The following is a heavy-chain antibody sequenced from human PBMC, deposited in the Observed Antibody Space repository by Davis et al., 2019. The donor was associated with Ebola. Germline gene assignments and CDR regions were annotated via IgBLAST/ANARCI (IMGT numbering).Heavy chain of an antibody. Sequence: SETLSLTCAVSGGSISSSSYSWGWIRQPPGKGLEWIGSIYNSGSTYFNPSLKSRVTISVDTSKNHFSLKLRSVTAADTAVYYCARGARRGRLDIWGQGTMVTVSS. CDR1: GGSISSSSYS. CDR3: ARGARRGRLDI. CDR2: IYNSGST. J-gene: IGHJ3*02. D-gene: IGHD3-10*01. V-gene: IGHV4-39*07.